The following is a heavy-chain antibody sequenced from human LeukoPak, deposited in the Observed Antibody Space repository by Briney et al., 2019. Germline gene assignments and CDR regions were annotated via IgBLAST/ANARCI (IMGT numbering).Heavy chain of an antibody. D-gene: IGHD6-19*01. CDR3: AREQGSGWRDY. J-gene: IGHJ4*02. CDR2: ISYDGSNK. CDR1: GFTFSSYA. V-gene: IGHV3-30-3*01. Sequence: GGSLRLSCAASGFTFSSYAMSWVRQAPGKGLEWVAVISYDGSNKYYADSVKGRFTISRDNSKNTLYLQMNSLRAEDTAVHYCAREQGSGWRDYWGQGTLVTVSS.